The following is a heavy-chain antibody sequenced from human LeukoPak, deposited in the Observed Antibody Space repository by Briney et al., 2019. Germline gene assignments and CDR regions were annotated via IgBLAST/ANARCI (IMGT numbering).Heavy chain of an antibody. CDR1: GGSISSSNCY. D-gene: IGHD6-19*01. V-gene: IGHV4-39*01. J-gene: IGHJ4*02. CDR2: FYYSGST. CDR3: ARHEQWLIGLR. Sequence: SETLSLTCTVSGGSISSSNCYWGWIRQPPGMGLEWIGSFYYSGSTYYNLSLKSRVTISVDTSKNQFSLKLSSVTAADTAVYYRARHEQWLIGLRWGQGTLVTVSS.